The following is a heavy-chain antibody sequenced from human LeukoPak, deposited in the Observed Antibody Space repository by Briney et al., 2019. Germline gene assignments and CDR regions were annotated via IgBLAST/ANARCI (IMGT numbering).Heavy chain of an antibody. CDR1: GFTFSSYS. Sequence: GGSLRLSCAASGFTFSSYSMNWVRQAPGKGLEWVSYISSSSSTIYYADSVKGRFTISRDNAKNSLYLQMNSLRAEDTAVYYCATISTEGEVVGIFDYWGQGTLVTVSS. CDR2: ISSSSSTI. D-gene: IGHD6-19*01. J-gene: IGHJ4*02. V-gene: IGHV3-48*04. CDR3: ATISTEGEVVGIFDY.